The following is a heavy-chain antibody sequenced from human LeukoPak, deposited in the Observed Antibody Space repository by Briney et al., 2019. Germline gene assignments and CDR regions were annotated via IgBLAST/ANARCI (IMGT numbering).Heavy chain of an antibody. CDR1: GFTFSSFG. CDR2: IRHHGMNE. Sequence: GGSLRLSGAAAGFTFSSFGMHWVRQTPTKGLEWVAFIRHHGMNESYVDSVKGRFTISRDNSKHTLYLQMNSLRVEDTAVYYCAKDRRDYGDYGLDYWGQGTLVTVSP. V-gene: IGHV3-30*02. J-gene: IGHJ4*02. D-gene: IGHD4-17*01. CDR3: AKDRRDYGDYGLDY.